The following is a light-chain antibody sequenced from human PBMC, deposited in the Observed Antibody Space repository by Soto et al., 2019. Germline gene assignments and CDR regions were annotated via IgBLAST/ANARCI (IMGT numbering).Light chain of an antibody. CDR1: SGDVGTYDL. V-gene: IGLV2-23*01. CDR2: EAT. Sequence: QSALTQPASVSGSPGQSITISCTGTSGDVGTYDLVSWYQHHPGAAPKLMVYEATRRPSGISNRFSGSKSGNTASLTISGLQAEDEAACYCCSFAGSNSWVFGGGTKLTVL. J-gene: IGLJ3*02. CDR3: CSFAGSNSWV.